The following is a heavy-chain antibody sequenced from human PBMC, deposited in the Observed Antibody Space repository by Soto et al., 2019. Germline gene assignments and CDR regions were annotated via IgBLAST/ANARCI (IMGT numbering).Heavy chain of an antibody. Sequence: QVQLVQSGAEVKKPGASVKVSCKASGYTFNPYGISWVRQAPGQGLEWMGWNNPYNGNTDYAENLQGRVTMTTETSTSTAYMEMRCLLSDYTSLYYCARNRVGVPRWQVGPFDYWCQGTLVTVSS. V-gene: IGHV1-18*01. CDR2: NNPYNGNT. J-gene: IGHJ4*02. D-gene: IGHD2-15*01. CDR1: GYTFNPYG. CDR3: ARNRVGVPRWQVGPFDY.